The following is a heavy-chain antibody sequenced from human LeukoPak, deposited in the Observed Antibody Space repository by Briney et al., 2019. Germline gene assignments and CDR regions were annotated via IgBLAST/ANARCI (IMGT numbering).Heavy chain of an antibody. J-gene: IGHJ5*02. CDR3: ARAGSSWSRKYNWFDP. V-gene: IGHV1-18*01. CDR1: GYTFTSYG. Sequence: GASVKVSCKASGYTFTSYGISWVRQAPGQGLEWMGWISAYNGNTNYAQKLQGRATMTTDTSTSTAYMELRSLRSDDTAMYYCARAGSSWSRKYNWFDPWGQGTLVTVSS. CDR2: ISAYNGNT. D-gene: IGHD6-13*01.